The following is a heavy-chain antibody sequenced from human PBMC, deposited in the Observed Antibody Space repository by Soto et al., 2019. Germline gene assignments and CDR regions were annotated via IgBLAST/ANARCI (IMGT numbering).Heavy chain of an antibody. CDR1: GFTFDDYA. CDR3: AKDISVKSGWPTDLDY. D-gene: IGHD6-19*01. CDR2: ISWNSGSI. Sequence: GGSQRLSSAASGFTFDDYARHWVRQAPGKGLEWVSGISWNSGSIGYADSVKGRFTISRDNAKNSLYLQMNSLRAEDTALYYCAKDISVKSGWPTDLDYWGQGTLVTVSS. V-gene: IGHV3-9*01. J-gene: IGHJ4*02.